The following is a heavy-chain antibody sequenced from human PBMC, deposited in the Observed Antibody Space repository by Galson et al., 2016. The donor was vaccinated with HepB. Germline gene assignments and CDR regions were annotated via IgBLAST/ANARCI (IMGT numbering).Heavy chain of an antibody. CDR3: ATADFGIFKQLDY. Sequence: SVKVSCKVSGYSLSVFSMHWVRQAPGKGLEWMGGYDPENGETVYAQKFQGRVTMTQDTTAHTAYMDLSSLRSEDTAVYYCATADFGIFKQLDYWGRGTLVAVSS. V-gene: IGHV1-24*01. D-gene: IGHD3-3*01. J-gene: IGHJ4*02. CDR1: GYSLSVFS. CDR2: YDPENGET.